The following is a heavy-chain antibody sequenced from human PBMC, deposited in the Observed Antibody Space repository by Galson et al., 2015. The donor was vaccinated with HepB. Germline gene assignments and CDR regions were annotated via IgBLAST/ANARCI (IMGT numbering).Heavy chain of an antibody. D-gene: IGHD3-10*01. CDR3: ARVLPGSSYDTLDS. CDR1: GFTFTNHW. J-gene: IGHJ4*02. V-gene: IGHV3-7*03. Sequence: SLRLSCAASGFTFTNHWMDWVRQTPGRGLEWVANINRDGSAEYYVDSVKGRFTISRDNAKNSVYLQMNNLRVEDTAVYYCARVLPGSSYDTLDSWGQGTLVTVSS. CDR2: INRDGSAE.